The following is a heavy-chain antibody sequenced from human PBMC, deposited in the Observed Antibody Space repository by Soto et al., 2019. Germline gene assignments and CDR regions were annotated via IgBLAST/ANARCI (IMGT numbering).Heavy chain of an antibody. CDR1: GYSFTSYW. J-gene: IGHJ3*02. V-gene: IGHV5-51*01. D-gene: IGHD6-13*01. CDR2: IYPGDSDT. CDR3: ARPCTSNWYDAFDI. Sequence: GESLKISCKGSGYSFTSYWIAWVRQMPGKGLEWMGIIYPGDSDTRYSPSFQGQVTISADKSISTAYLQWSSLKASDTAIYYCARPCTSNWYDAFDIWGQGTMVTVSS.